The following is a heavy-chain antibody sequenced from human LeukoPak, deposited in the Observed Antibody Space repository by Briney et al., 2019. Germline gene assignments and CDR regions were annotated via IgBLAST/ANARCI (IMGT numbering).Heavy chain of an antibody. J-gene: IGHJ4*02. Sequence: GGSLRLSCAASGFTFSSYGMHWVRQAPGKGLEWVAVISYDGSNKYYADSVKGRFTISRDNSKNTLYLQMNSLRAEDTAVYYCARIAAAGATHDYWAREPWSPSPQ. CDR3: ARIAAAGATHDY. CDR1: GFTFSSYG. V-gene: IGHV3-30*03. CDR2: ISYDGSNK. D-gene: IGHD6-13*01.